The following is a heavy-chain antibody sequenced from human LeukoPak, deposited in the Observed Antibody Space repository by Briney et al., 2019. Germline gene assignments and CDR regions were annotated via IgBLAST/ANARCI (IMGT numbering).Heavy chain of an antibody. Sequence: GGSLRLSCAASGFTFSSYSMNWVRQAPGKGLEWVSSISSSSSYIYYADSVKGRFTISRDNAKSSLYLQMNSLRAEDTAVYYCARDLVDYDSSGYYYTYYFDYWGQGTLVTVSS. CDR3: ARDLVDYDSSGYYYTYYFDY. D-gene: IGHD3-22*01. CDR1: GFTFSSYS. CDR2: ISSSSSYI. J-gene: IGHJ4*02. V-gene: IGHV3-21*01.